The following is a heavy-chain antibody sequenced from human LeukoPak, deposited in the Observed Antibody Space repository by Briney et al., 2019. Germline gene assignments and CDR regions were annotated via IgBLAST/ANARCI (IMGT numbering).Heavy chain of an antibody. V-gene: IGHV5-51*01. Sequence: GESLKISCKGSGYSFTSYWIGWVRQMPGKGLEWMGIIYPGDSDTRYSPSFQGQVTISADKSISTAYLQWSSLKASDTAMYYCARQKYDSGSYYGYYYYYMDVWGKGTTVTVSS. CDR3: ARQKYDSGSYYGYYYYYMDV. CDR1: GYSFTSYW. J-gene: IGHJ6*03. D-gene: IGHD1-26*01. CDR2: IYPGDSDT.